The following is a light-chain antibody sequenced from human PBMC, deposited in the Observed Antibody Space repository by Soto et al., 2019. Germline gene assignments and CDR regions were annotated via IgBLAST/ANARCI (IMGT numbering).Light chain of an antibody. V-gene: IGLV3-1*01. J-gene: IGLJ2*01. CDR2: QDT. Sequence: SHELTQPPSVSVSPGQTATITCSGDKLGERYVCWYQQKPGQSPVLVPYQDTKRPSGIPERFSGSNSGNTAALTISGTQAMDEADYYCQAWDRTAPVVFGGGTKLTVL. CDR3: QAWDRTAPVV. CDR1: KLGERY.